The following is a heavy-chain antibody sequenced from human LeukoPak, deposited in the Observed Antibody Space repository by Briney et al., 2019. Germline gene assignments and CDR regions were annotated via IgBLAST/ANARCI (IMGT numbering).Heavy chain of an antibody. CDR1: GDSISTSNSY. Sequence: SETLSLTCTVSGDSISTSNSYWGWIRQPPGKGLEWIGSIFYSGSTYYTPSLKSRVTISVDTSKNQFSLRLSSVTAADTAVYYCARHGNYDSGYPSSLDFWGQGALVTVSS. D-gene: IGHD3-22*01. J-gene: IGHJ4*02. CDR3: ARHGNYDSGYPSSLDF. CDR2: IFYSGST. V-gene: IGHV4-39*01.